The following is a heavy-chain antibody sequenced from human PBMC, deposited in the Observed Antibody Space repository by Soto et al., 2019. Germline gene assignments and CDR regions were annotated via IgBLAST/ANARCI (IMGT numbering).Heavy chain of an antibody. J-gene: IGHJ5*02. V-gene: IGHV4-61*05. CDR1: GGSISSSSYY. CDR2: IYYSGST. D-gene: IGHD3-3*01. Sequence: SDTLSLTCTVSGGSISSSSYYWDWIRQPPGKAREWIGDIYYSGSTNYNPSLKSRVTISVETSKNQFSLKLSSVTAADTAVYYCARGGTYYDFWSGYKFDPWGQGTLVTVSS. CDR3: ARGGTYYDFWSGYKFDP.